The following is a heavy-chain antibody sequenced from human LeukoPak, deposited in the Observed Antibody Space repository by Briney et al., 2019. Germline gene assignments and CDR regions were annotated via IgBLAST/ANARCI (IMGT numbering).Heavy chain of an antibody. CDR3: ARLRIQLWAQTAFDY. V-gene: IGHV3-7*01. J-gene: IGHJ4*02. Sequence: GGSLRLSCAASGFTFSSYGMHWVRQAPGKGLEWVANIKQDGTEKYYVDSVKGRFTISRDNAKNSLYLQVNSLRAEDTAVYYCARLRIQLWAQTAFDYWGQGTLVTVSS. CDR2: IKQDGTEK. D-gene: IGHD5-18*01. CDR1: GFTFSSYG.